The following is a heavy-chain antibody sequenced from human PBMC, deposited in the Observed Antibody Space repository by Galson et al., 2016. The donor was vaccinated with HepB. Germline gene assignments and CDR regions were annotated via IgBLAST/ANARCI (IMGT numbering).Heavy chain of an antibody. CDR3: ASRLDTQRRISGWGWGMDL. V-gene: IGHV3-7*01. J-gene: IGHJ6*02. CDR1: GFTCRSNW. CDR2: INQDVIEK. D-gene: IGHD6-19*01. Sequence: SLRLSCAASGFTCRSNWMSWVRQAPGKRLEWVAKINQDVIEKDSGDSVKGRFTISRDNGKNLLYLQMSRLGVEDGGVYDWASRLDTQRRISGWGWGMDLWGQGTTVTVS.